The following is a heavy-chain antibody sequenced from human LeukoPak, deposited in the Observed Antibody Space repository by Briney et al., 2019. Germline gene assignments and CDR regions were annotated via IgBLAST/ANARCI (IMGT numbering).Heavy chain of an antibody. CDR2: IYYSGST. J-gene: IGHJ6*04. CDR1: GGSVSSGSYY. CDR3: ARLENRDYYYYGMDV. Sequence: SETLSLTCTVSGGSVSSGSYYWSWIRQPPGKGLEWIGYIYYSGSTNYNPSLKSRVTISVDTSKNQFSLKLSSVTAADTAVYYCARLENRDYYYYGMDVWGKGTTVTVSS. V-gene: IGHV4-61*01. D-gene: IGHD3-3*01.